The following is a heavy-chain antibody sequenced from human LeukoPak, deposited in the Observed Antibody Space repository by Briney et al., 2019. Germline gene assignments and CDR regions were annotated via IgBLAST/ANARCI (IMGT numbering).Heavy chain of an antibody. Sequence: PSETLSLTCTVSGVSISSRSYYWGWIRQPPGKGLEWIGSIYYSGSTYYNPSLKSRVTISIDTSKNQFSLKLSSVTAADTAVYYCARRPGGSSSWYVFDYWGQGTLVTVSS. CDR3: ARRPGGSSSWYVFDY. CDR2: IYYSGST. J-gene: IGHJ4*02. V-gene: IGHV4-39*01. D-gene: IGHD6-13*01. CDR1: GVSISSRSYY.